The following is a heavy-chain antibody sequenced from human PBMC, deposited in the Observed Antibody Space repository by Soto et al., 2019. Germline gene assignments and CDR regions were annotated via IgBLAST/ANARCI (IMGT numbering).Heavy chain of an antibody. D-gene: IGHD6-13*01. V-gene: IGHV4-39*01. CDR2: IYYSGST. Sequence: SETLSLTCTVSGVSISSSSYYWGWIRQPPGKGLEWIGSIYYSGSTYYNPSLKSRVTISVDTSKNQFSLKLSSVTAADTAVYYCARHVRASSPVEDYYGMDVWGQGTTVS. J-gene: IGHJ6*02. CDR1: GVSISSSSYY. CDR3: ARHVRASSPVEDYYGMDV.